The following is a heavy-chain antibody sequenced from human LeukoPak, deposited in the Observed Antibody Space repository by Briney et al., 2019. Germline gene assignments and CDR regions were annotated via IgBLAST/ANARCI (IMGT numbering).Heavy chain of an antibody. CDR2: ISAYNGNT. Sequence: ASVKVSCKASGYVFTSYSSSWVRQAPGQGLEWMGWISAYNGNTNYAQKLQCRVTMTTDTSTSTAYMELRSLRSDDTAVYYCARVYAVAGINWFDPWGQGTLVTVSS. CDR3: ARVYAVAGINWFDP. J-gene: IGHJ5*02. V-gene: IGHV1-18*01. D-gene: IGHD6-19*01. CDR1: GYVFTSYS.